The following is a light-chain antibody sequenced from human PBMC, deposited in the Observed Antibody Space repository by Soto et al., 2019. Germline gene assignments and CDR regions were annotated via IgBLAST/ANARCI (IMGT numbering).Light chain of an antibody. CDR2: EVS. J-gene: IGLJ1*01. V-gene: IGLV2-8*01. CDR3: SLYTSNGSLI. CDR1: SSDVGGYNY. Sequence: QSVLTQPPSASGSPGQSVTISCTGTSSDVGGYNYVSWYQQHPGKAPKLMIYEVSKRPSGVPDRFSGSKSGNTASLTVSGLQAEDEADYYCSLYTSNGSLIFGPGTKLTVL.